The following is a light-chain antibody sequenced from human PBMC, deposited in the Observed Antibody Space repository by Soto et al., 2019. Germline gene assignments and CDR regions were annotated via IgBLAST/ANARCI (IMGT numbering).Light chain of an antibody. CDR2: GAS. CDR1: QTVTSSY. Sequence: EIVLTQSPGTLSLSPGERATLSCRASQTVTSSYLAWYQQKPGQAPRLLIYGASSRATGIPDRFSGSGSGTDFTITISRMEPEDVSVYYCQQYGTSLGITFGQGTRLEIK. CDR3: QQYGTSLGIT. J-gene: IGKJ5*01. V-gene: IGKV3-20*01.